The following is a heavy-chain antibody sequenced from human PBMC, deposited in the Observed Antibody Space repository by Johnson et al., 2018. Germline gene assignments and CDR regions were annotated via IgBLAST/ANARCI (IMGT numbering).Heavy chain of an antibody. J-gene: IGHJ3*01. D-gene: IGHD4-17*01. CDR2: IRSKAYGGTT. CDR3: TSGSYGHAFAF. V-gene: IGHV3-49*03. CDR1: GFTFGDYA. Sequence: EVQLLESGGGLVQXGRSXRLXCTTSGFTFGDYAMTWFRQAPGKGLEWVGFIRSKAYGGTTEYAASVKGRFTISRDDSKSIAYLQMNSLKTEDTAVYYCTSGSYGHAFAFLGQGTMVTVSS.